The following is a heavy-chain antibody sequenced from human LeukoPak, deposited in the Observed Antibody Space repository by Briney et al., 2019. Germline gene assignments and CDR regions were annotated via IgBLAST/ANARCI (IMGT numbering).Heavy chain of an antibody. CDR1: GGSFSGYY. CDR3: ARRDYCTSTTCYESYNWFDP. Sequence: SETLSLTCAVYGGSFSGYYWSWIRQPPGKGLEWIGEINHSGSTNYSPPLKRRVTISVDTSNNQFSLKLSSVTAADTAVYYCARRDYCTSTTCYESYNWFDPWGQGTLVTVSS. D-gene: IGHD2-2*01. CDR2: INHSGST. J-gene: IGHJ5*02. V-gene: IGHV4-34*01.